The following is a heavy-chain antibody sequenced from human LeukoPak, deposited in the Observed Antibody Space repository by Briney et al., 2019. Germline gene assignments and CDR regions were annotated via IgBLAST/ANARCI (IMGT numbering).Heavy chain of an antibody. D-gene: IGHD3-22*01. CDR3: AKDLRIVVVKFDY. CDR1: GYTLTELT. CDR2: FDPEDGET. Sequence: ASVKVSCKVSGYTLTELTMHWVRQAPGKGLEWMGGFDPEDGETIYAQKFQGRVTMTRDTSTSTVYMELSSLRAEDTAVYYCAKDLRIVVVKFDYWGQGTLVTVSS. V-gene: IGHV1-24*01. J-gene: IGHJ4*02.